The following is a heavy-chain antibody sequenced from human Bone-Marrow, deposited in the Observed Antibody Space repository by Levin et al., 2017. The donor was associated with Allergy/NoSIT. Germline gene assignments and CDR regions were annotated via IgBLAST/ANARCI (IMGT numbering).Heavy chain of an antibody. CDR2: ISNTGTTV. D-gene: IGHD2-21*01. J-gene: IGHJ6*02. CDR3: ASSSFRTASLLAYYYSLDV. Sequence: GESLKISCVASGFTLSQYDMIWVRQSPGKGLEWLSTISNTGTTVSFADSVKGRFTVSRDNTKKSLFLEMNSLRADETASYYCASSSFRTASLLAYYYSLDVWGQGTTVSVSS. V-gene: IGHV3-48*03. CDR1: GFTLSQYD.